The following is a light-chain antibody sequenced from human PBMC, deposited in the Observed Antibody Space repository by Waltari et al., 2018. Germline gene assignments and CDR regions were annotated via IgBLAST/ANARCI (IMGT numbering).Light chain of an antibody. V-gene: IGLV1-44*01. Sequence: SVLTQPPSASGTPGQRVTIPCSGSSSNVGSNAVTWYPQLPGTAPKLLILNDADRPSGVPDRFSGSRSATSASLAISGLQSDDESTYYCASWDDRLDAYVFGTGTWVTVL. CDR2: NDA. J-gene: IGLJ1*01. CDR3: ASWDDRLDAYV. CDR1: SSNVGSNA.